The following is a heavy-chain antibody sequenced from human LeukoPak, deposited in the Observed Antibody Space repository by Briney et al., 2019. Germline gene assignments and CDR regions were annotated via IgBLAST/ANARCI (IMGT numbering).Heavy chain of an antibody. V-gene: IGHV4-59*01. D-gene: IGHD5-18*01. J-gene: IGHJ3*02. CDR2: IYYSGST. CDR1: GGSIXRYY. Sequence: ETLSLTCTXXGGSIXRYYWSWIRQPPGKGLEWIGYIYYSGSTNYNPSLKSRVTISVDTSKNQFSLKLSSVTAADTAVYYCARERNTAMVPSDAFDIWGQGTMVTVSS. CDR3: ARERNTAMVPSDAFDI.